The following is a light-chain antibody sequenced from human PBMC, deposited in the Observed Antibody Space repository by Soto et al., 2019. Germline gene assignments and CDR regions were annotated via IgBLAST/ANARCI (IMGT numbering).Light chain of an antibody. CDR1: QSVSSSY. V-gene: IGKV3-20*01. Sequence: EVVLTQSPGTLSLSPGERATLSCRASQSVSSSYLAWYEQKPGQAPRLLIYGASSRATGIPDRFSGSGSGTDATLTISRLEPEDFEVYYCQQYGSSPPWTFGQGTKVDIK. J-gene: IGKJ1*01. CDR2: GAS. CDR3: QQYGSSPPWT.